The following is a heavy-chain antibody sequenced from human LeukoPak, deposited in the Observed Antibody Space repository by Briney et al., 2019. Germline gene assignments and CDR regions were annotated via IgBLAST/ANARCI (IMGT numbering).Heavy chain of an antibody. CDR2: INWNGGST. V-gene: IGHV3-20*04. CDR1: GFTFSRDW. D-gene: IGHD2-2*01. Sequence: GGSLRLSCAASGFTFSRDWMHWVRQAPGKGLEWVSGINWNGGSTGYVDSVKGRFTISRDNAKNSLYLQMNSLRAEDTAFYYCAREGYCSSTSCAYGMDVWGQGTTVTVSS. J-gene: IGHJ6*02. CDR3: AREGYCSSTSCAYGMDV.